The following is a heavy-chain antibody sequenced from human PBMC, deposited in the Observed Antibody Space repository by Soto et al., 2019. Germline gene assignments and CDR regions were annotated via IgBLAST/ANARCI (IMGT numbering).Heavy chain of an antibody. CDR1: GGTFSSYA. CDR2: IIPIFGTA. V-gene: IGHV1-69*06. Sequence: EASVKVSCKASGGTFSSYAISWVRQAPGQGXEWMGGIIPIFGTANYAQKFQGRVTITADKSTSTAYMELSSLRSEDTAVYYCARGRRVGYCSGGSCSGFDYWGQGTLVTVFS. CDR3: ARGRRVGYCSGGSCSGFDY. J-gene: IGHJ4*02. D-gene: IGHD2-15*01.